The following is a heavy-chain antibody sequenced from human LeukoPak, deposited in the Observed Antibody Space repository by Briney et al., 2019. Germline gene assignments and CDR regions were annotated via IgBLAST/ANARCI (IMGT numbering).Heavy chain of an antibody. D-gene: IGHD1-26*01. Sequence: GGSLRLSCAASGFTLSSYSMSWVRQAPGKGLEWVSSISSSSGYIYYGDSVKGRFTISRDNAKNLLYLQMNSLRAEDTAVYYCARDRSYSDSMDVWGQGTTVTVSS. CDR2: ISSSSGYI. J-gene: IGHJ6*02. CDR3: ARDRSYSDSMDV. CDR1: GFTLSSYS. V-gene: IGHV3-21*04.